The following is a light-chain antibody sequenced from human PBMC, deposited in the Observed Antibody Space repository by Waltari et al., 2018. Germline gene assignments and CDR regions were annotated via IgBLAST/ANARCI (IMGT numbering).Light chain of an antibody. CDR1: ISNTGGNP. CDR3: AAWDDSLNGVV. Sequence: QSVLAQPPSASGTPGQRVTISCSGSISNTGGNPVNWYQQLPGTAPKVLIYCDSQRPSGVPGRFSGSKSGTSASLAISGLQSEDEGDYYCAAWDDSLNGVVFGGGTKLTVL. J-gene: IGLJ2*01. V-gene: IGLV1-44*01. CDR2: CDS.